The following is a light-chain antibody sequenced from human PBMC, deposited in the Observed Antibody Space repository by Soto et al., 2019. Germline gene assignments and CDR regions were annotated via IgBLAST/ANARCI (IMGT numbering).Light chain of an antibody. CDR1: SSDVGGYSY. CDR2: DVS. Sequence: QSALTQPRSVSGSPGHSVTISCTGTSSDVGGYSYVSWYQQHPGKAPKLMISDVSKRPSGVPDRFSGSKFGNTASLTISGLQAEDEADYYCCSYAGAFTYAFGSGTKVTVL. V-gene: IGLV2-11*01. CDR3: CSYAGAFTYA. J-gene: IGLJ1*01.